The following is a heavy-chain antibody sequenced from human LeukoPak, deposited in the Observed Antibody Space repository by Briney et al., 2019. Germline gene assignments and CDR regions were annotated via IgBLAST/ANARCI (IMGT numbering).Heavy chain of an antibody. J-gene: IGHJ4*02. CDR3: XXGAYXVVRIEVVDY. CDR1: GFSFSNYG. D-gene: IGHD3-10*01. Sequence: PGGSLRLSCAASGFSFSNYGVHWVRQAPGKGLEWVAVIWYDGSNKDCADSVKGRFTISRDNSKNTLYLQMDSLRVEDTAVYYXXXGAYXVVRIEVVDYWGQGTLVTVSS. CDR2: IWYDGSNK. V-gene: IGHV3-33*01.